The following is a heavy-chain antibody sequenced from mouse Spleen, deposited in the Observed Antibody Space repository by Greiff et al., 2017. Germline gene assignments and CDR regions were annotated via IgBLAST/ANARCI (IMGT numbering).Heavy chain of an antibody. CDR2: ISYDGSN. CDR3: APYDGYYLAWFAY. V-gene: IGHV3-6*01. J-gene: IGHJ3*01. CDR1: GYSITSGYY. Sequence: EVKVEESGPGLVKPSQSLSLTCSVTGYSITSGYYWNWIRQFPGNKLEWMGYISYDGSNNYNPSLKNRISITRDTSKNQFFLKLNSVTTEDTATYYCAPYDGYYLAWFAYWGQGTLVTVSA. D-gene: IGHD2-3*01.